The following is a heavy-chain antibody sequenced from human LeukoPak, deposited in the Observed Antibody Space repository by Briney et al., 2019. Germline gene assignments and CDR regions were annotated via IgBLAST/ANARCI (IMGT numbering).Heavy chain of an antibody. Sequence: ASVKVSCKASGYTFTSYDINWERQATGQGPEWMGWMNPNSGNTGYAQKFQGRVTITRNTSISTAYMELSSLRSEDTAVYYCARAQSKYDFWSGYAFDIWGQGTMVTVSS. D-gene: IGHD3-3*01. J-gene: IGHJ3*02. CDR1: GYTFTSYD. CDR2: MNPNSGNT. CDR3: ARAQSKYDFWSGYAFDI. V-gene: IGHV1-8*03.